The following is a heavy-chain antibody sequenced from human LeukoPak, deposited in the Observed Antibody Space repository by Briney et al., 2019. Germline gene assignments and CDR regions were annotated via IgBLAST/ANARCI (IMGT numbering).Heavy chain of an antibody. CDR1: GGSISSSNW. J-gene: IGHJ4*02. V-gene: IGHV4-4*02. D-gene: IGHD4-17*01. Sequence: SETLSLTCAVSGGSISSSNWWSWVRQPPGKALEWIGEIYHSGSTNYSPSLKSRVTISVDTSKNQFSLKLSSVTAADTAVYYCAREIYGDYFDYWGQGTLVTVSS. CDR2: IYHSGST. CDR3: AREIYGDYFDY.